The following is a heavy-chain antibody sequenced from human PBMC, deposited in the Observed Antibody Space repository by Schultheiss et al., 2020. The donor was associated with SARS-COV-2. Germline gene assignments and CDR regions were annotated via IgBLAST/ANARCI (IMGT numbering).Heavy chain of an antibody. J-gene: IGHJ6*02. V-gene: IGHV4-31*03. Sequence: SETLSLTCTVSGGSISSGGYYWSWIRQHPGKGLEWIGYIYYSGSTYYNPSLKSRVTISVDTSKNQFSLRLSSVTAADTAVYYCARDRSGYPPRYGMDVWGQGTTVTVSS. CDR2: IYYSGST. D-gene: IGHD3-22*01. CDR1: GGSISSGGYY. CDR3: ARDRSGYPPRYGMDV.